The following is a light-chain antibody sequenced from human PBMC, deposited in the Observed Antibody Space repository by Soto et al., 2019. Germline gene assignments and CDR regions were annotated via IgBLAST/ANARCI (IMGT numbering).Light chain of an antibody. CDR1: QSISNY. CDR2: AAS. CDR3: QQSYSTRLT. Sequence: DIQMTQSPSSLSASVGDRVTITCRASQSISNYLNWYQQKPGKAPKLLIYAASSLKSGVPSRFSGSGSGTDFTLTISSLQPEDFATYYCQQSYSTRLTFGGGTKVEIK. V-gene: IGKV1-39*01. J-gene: IGKJ4*01.